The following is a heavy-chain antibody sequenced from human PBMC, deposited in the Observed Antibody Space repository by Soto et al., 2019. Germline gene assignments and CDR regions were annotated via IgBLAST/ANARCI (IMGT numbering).Heavy chain of an antibody. J-gene: IGHJ4*02. CDR2: ISYDGSNK. V-gene: IGHV3-30-3*01. D-gene: IGHD3-22*01. CDR1: GFTFSSYA. CDR3: ARDFSPFHYYDITSGDY. Sequence: GGSLRLSCAASGFTFSSYAMHWDRQAPSKGLEWVSVISYDGSNKYYADSVKGRFTISRDNSKNTLYLQMNSLRAEDTAVYYCARDFSPFHYYDITSGDYWGQGPLVTVSS.